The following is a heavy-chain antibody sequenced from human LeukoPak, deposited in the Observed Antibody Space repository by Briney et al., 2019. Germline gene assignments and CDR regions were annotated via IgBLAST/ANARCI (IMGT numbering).Heavy chain of an antibody. CDR2: INPNSGGT. V-gene: IGHV1-2*02. J-gene: IGHJ4*02. CDR3: ARPIVATGEFDY. D-gene: IGHD5-12*01. Sequence: ASVKVSFKASGYTFTGYYMHWVRQAPGQGREWMGWINPNSGGTNYAQKFQGRVTMTRDTSISTAYMELSRLRSDDTAVYYCARPIVATGEFDYWGQGTLVTVSS. CDR1: GYTFTGYY.